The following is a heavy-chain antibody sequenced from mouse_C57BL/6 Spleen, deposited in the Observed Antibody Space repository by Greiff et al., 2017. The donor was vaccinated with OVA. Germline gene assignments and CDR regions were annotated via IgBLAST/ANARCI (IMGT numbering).Heavy chain of an antibody. Sequence: EVKLVESEGGLVQPGSSMKLSCTASGFTFSDYYMAWVRQVPEKGLEWVANINYDGSSTYYLDSLKSRFIISRDNAKNILYLQMSSLKSEDTATYYCARAPYYYGSSLYAMDYWGQGTSVTVSS. J-gene: IGHJ4*01. CDR2: INYDGSST. D-gene: IGHD1-1*01. CDR1: GFTFSDYY. V-gene: IGHV5-16*01. CDR3: ARAPYYYGSSLYAMDY.